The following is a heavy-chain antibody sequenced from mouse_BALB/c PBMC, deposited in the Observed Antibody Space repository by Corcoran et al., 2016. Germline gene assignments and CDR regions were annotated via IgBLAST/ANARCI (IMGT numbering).Heavy chain of an antibody. D-gene: IGHD2-14*01. CDR2: INTYTGEP. Sequence: QIQLVQSGPELKKPGETVKISCKASGYTFTNYGMNWVKQVQGKGLKWMGWINTYTGEPTYADDFKGRFAFSLETSARTAYLQINNLKNEDMATYFCARGYRYDFDYCGQGTTLTVSS. CDR3: ARGYRYDFDY. CDR1: GYTFTNYG. J-gene: IGHJ2*01. V-gene: IGHV9-1*02.